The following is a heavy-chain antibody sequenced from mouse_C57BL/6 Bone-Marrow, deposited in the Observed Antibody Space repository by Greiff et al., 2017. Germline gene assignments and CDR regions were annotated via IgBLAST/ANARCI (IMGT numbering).Heavy chain of an antibody. CDR2: IFPGSGST. D-gene: IGHD1-1*01. J-gene: IGHJ3*01. CDR1: GYTFTDYY. V-gene: IGHV1-75*01. Sequence: VQRVEPGPELVKPGASVKISCKASGYTFTDYYIHWVKQRPGQGLEWIGCIFPGSGSTYYNEKFKGKATLTVDKSSSTAYMLLSSLTSEDSAVYFCARRAGGDGSSYSFAYWGQGTLVTVSA. CDR3: ARRAGGDGSSYSFAY.